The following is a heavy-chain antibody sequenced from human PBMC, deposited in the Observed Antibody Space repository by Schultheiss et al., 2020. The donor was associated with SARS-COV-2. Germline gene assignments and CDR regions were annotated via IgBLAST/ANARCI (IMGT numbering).Heavy chain of an antibody. CDR2: IYYSGST. CDR1: GGSISSSSYY. V-gene: IGHV4-39*07. D-gene: IGHD2-2*01. CDR3: ARGVTTPYCSSTSCSPWDY. J-gene: IGHJ4*02. Sequence: SETLSLTCTVSGGSISSSSYYWGWIRQPPGKGLEWIGSIYYSGSTYYNPSLKSRVTISVDTSKNQFSLKLSSVTAADTAVYYCARGVTTPYCSSTSCSPWDYWGQGTLVTVSS.